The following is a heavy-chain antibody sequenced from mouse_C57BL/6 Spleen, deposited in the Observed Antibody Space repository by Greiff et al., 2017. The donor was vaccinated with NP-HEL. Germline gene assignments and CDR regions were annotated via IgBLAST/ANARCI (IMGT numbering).Heavy chain of an antibody. V-gene: IGHV1-26*01. Sequence: EVQLQQSGPELVKPGASVKISCKASGYTFTDYYMNWVKQSHGKSLEWIGDINPNNGGTSYNQKFKGKATLTVDKSSSTAYMELRSLTSEDSAVYYCARSYYGSSDYAMDYWGQGTSVTVSA. CDR1: GYTFTDYY. D-gene: IGHD1-1*01. J-gene: IGHJ4*01. CDR3: ARSYYGSSDYAMDY. CDR2: INPNNGGT.